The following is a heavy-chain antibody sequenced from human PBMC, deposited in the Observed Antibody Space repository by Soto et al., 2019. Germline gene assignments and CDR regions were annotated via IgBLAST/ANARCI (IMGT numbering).Heavy chain of an antibody. CDR2: ISSSSSYI. V-gene: IGHV3-21*01. J-gene: IGHJ6*03. D-gene: IGHD1-1*01. Sequence: EVQLVESGGGLVKPGGSLRLSCAASGFTFSSYSMNWVRQAPGKGLEWVSSISSSSSYIYYADSVKGRFTISRDNAKNVLNLQINSPRAEDRAVYYCADGYREVYSDYMDVWGKGTTVTVSS. CDR1: GFTFSSYS. CDR3: ADGYREVYSDYMDV.